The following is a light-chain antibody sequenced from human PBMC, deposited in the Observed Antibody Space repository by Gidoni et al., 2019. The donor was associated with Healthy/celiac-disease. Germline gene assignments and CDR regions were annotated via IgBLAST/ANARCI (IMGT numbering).Light chain of an antibody. CDR2: DAS. V-gene: IGKV1-5*01. CDR3: QQYNSYSGT. J-gene: IGKJ1*01. CDR1: QSISSW. Sequence: DIQMTHSPSTLSASVGDRVTITCRDSQSISSWLAWYQQKPGKAPKLLIYDASSLESGFPSRFSGSGSGKEFTLTISSLQPDDFATYYCQQYNSYSGTFGKGTKVEIK.